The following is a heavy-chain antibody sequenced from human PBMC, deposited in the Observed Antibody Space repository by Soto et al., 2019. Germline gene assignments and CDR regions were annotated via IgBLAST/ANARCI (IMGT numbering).Heavy chain of an antibody. CDR1: GFTFDEFA. CDR2: ISWNSGRI. J-gene: IGHJ4*02. D-gene: IGHD3-22*01. CDR3: AKGYGTMIVVANFDY. Sequence: PGRSLRLSCAASGFTFDEFAMHWVRQAPGKGLEWISGISWNSGRIAYADSVKGRFTISRDNAKNSLYLQMNSLRAEDTALYYCAKGYGTMIVVANFDYWGQGTLVTVSS. V-gene: IGHV3-9*01.